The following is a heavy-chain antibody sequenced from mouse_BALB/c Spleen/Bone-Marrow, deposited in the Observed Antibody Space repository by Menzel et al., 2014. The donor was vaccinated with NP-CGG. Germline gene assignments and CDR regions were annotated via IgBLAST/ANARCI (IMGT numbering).Heavy chain of an antibody. CDR3: VRAARTFDY. J-gene: IGHJ2*01. CDR1: GFNIKDTH. Sequence: VHVKQSGAELVKPGASVKLSCTASGFNIKDTHIHWVKQRPEQGLEWIGRIDPANADTKYGPKFQGKATITADTSSNTVYLQFISLTAEDTAIYYCVRAARTFDYWGQGTTLTVSS. D-gene: IGHD3-1*01. CDR2: IDPANADT. V-gene: IGHV14-3*02.